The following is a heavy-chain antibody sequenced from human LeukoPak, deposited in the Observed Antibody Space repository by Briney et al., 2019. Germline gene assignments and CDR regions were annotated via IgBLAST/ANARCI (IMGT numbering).Heavy chain of an antibody. Sequence: ASVKVSCKASGYTFTSYYMHWVRQAPGQGLEWMGIINPSGGSTSYAQKFQGRVTMTRDMSTSTVYMELGSLRSEDTAVYYCARGQMERYYYDSSGYGYFDYWGQGTLVTVSS. CDR1: GYTFTSYY. V-gene: IGHV1-46*01. J-gene: IGHJ4*02. CDR3: ARGQMERYYYDSSGYGYFDY. CDR2: INPSGGST. D-gene: IGHD3-22*01.